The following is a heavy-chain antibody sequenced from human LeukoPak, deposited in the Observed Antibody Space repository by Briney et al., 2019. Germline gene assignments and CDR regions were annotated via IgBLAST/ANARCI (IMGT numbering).Heavy chain of an antibody. J-gene: IGHJ4*02. CDR3: ASWQYSSSWYFFDY. Sequence: GGSLRLSCAASGFTVSSNYMSWVRQAPGKGLEWVSVIYSGGSIYYADSVKGRFTISRDNSKNTLYLQMNSLRAEDTAVYYCASWQYSSSWYFFDYWGQGTLVTVSS. CDR2: IYSGGSI. CDR1: GFTVSSNY. D-gene: IGHD6-13*01. V-gene: IGHV3-66*01.